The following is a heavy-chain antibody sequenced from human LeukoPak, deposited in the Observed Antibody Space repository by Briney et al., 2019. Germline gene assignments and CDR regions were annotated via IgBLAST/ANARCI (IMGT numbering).Heavy chain of an antibody. J-gene: IGHJ6*03. CDR2: INPNSGGT. V-gene: IGHV1-2*02. CDR1: GYTFTGYY. D-gene: IGHD3-10*01. CDR3: ARDQTRITMVRGAPYYYYMDV. Sequence: ASVKVSCKASGYTFTGYYMHWVRQAPGQGLEWMGWINPNSGGTNYAQKFQGRVTMTRDTSISTAYMELSRLRSDDTAVYYCARDQTRITMVRGAPYYYYMDVCGKGTTVTVSS.